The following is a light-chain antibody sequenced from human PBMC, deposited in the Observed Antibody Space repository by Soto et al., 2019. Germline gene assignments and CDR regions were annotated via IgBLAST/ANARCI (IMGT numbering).Light chain of an antibody. J-gene: IGKJ1*01. CDR1: QGIRND. CDR2: AAS. CDR3: LQDYNYPRT. Sequence: AIQMTQSPSSLSASVGDRVTITCRASQGIRNDLGWYQQKPGKTPKLLIYAASSLQSGVPSRLSGSGSGTDFTLTISSLQPEDFATYYCLQDYNYPRTFGQGTKVDIK. V-gene: IGKV1-6*01.